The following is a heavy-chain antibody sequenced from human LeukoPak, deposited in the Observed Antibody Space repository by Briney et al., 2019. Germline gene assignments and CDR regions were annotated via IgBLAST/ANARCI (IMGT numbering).Heavy chain of an antibody. D-gene: IGHD2-2*01. Sequence: GGSLRLSCAASEFSVGSNYMTWVRQAPGKGLEWVSLIYSGGSTYYADSVKGRFTISRDNAKNSLYLQMNSLRAEDTAVYYCARSQRPYCSSTSCYGNWFDPWGQGTLVTVSS. CDR3: ARSQRPYCSSTSCYGNWFDP. V-gene: IGHV3-66*01. CDR1: EFSVGSNY. CDR2: IYSGGST. J-gene: IGHJ5*02.